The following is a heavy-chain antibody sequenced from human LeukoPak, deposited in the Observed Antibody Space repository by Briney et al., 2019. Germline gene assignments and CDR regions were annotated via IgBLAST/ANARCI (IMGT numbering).Heavy chain of an antibody. CDR3: ASIVTMVRGAIAGDY. D-gene: IGHD3-10*01. Sequence: GGSLRLSCAASGFTFSSYSMNWVRQAPGKGLEWGSYISSSSSTIYYAASVKGRFTIFRDNAKNSLYLQMNSLRAEDTAVYYCASIVTMVRGAIAGDYWGQGTLVTVSS. V-gene: IGHV3-48*01. CDR2: ISSSSSTI. J-gene: IGHJ4*02. CDR1: GFTFSSYS.